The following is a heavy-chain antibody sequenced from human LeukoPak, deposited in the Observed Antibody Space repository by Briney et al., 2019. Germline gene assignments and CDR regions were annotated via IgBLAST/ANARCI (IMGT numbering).Heavy chain of an antibody. CDR2: IYPGDSDI. CDR3: ARRSSSGGYYFDY. J-gene: IGHJ4*02. Sequence: GESLKISCQGFGYTFTTSWIGWVRQLPGKGPEWMVIIYPGDSDIKYSPSFEGQVTISADKSNSTAYLQWSSLKASDTAMYYCARRSSSGGYYFDYWGQGTLVTVSS. CDR1: GYTFTTSW. D-gene: IGHD3-16*01. V-gene: IGHV5-51*01.